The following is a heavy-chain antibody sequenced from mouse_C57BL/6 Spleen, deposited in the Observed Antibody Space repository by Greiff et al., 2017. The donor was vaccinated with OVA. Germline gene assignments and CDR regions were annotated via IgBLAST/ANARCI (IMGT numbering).Heavy chain of an antibody. CDR1: GYTFTSYW. CDR2: IDPSDSYT. V-gene: IGHV1-69*01. D-gene: IGHD1-1*01. J-gene: IGHJ4*01. Sequence: VQLQQPGAELVMPGASVKLSCKASGYTFTSYWMHWVKQRPGQGLEWIGEIDPSDSYTNYNQKFKGKSTLTVDKSSSTAYMQLSSLTSEDSAVYYCARVVRHYYAMDYWGQGTSVTVSS. CDR3: ARVVRHYYAMDY.